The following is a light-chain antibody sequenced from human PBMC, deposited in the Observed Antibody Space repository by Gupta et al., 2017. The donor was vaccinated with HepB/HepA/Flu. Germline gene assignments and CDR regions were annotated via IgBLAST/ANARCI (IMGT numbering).Light chain of an antibody. Sequence: QSALTQPASVSGSPGQSITISCTGTSSDVGRYIYVSWYQHHPGKAPKLIIYDVSSRPSGVSNRFSGSKSGNTASLTISGLQAEDEADYYCSSYSSSSTLYVLGTGTKVTVL. CDR1: SSDVGRYIY. V-gene: IGLV2-14*03. CDR2: DVS. CDR3: SSYSSSSTLYV. J-gene: IGLJ1*01.